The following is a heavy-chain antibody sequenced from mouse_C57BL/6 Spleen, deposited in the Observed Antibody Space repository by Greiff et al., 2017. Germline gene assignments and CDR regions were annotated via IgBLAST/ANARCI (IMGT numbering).Heavy chain of an antibody. CDR3: ARAGYDYDGAWFAY. CDR2: ISYDGSN. CDR1: GYSITSGYY. V-gene: IGHV3-6*01. J-gene: IGHJ3*01. Sequence: EVKLMESGPGLVKPSQSLSLTCSVTGYSITSGYYWNWIRQFPGNKLEWMGYISYDGSNNYNPSLKNRISITRDTSKNQFFLKLNSVTTEDTATYYCARAGYDYDGAWFAYWGQGTLLTVSA. D-gene: IGHD2-4*01.